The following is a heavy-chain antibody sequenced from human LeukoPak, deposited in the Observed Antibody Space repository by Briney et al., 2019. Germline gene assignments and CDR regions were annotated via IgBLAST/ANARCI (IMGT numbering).Heavy chain of an antibody. CDR2: INHSGST. Sequence: SETLSLTCAVYGGSFSGYYWSWNRQPPGKGLEWIGEINHSGSTNYNPSLKSRVTISVDTSKNQFSLKLSSVTAADTAVYYCARGHIVMTNWFDPWGQGTLVTVSS. D-gene: IGHD2-21*01. CDR1: GGSFSGYY. V-gene: IGHV4-34*01. CDR3: ARGHIVMTNWFDP. J-gene: IGHJ5*02.